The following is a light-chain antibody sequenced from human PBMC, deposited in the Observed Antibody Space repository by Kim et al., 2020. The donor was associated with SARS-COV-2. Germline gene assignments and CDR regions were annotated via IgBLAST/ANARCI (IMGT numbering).Light chain of an antibody. CDR3: QQYGTSPLT. CDR2: NAV. Sequence: SPGERATLSCRASHSVTNRYVAWYQQKPGLAPRLLIYNAVARATGIPDRFSGSGSGTDFTLSISRLEPEDFAVYFCQQYGTSPLTFGQGTRLEIK. J-gene: IGKJ5*01. V-gene: IGKV3D-20*01. CDR1: HSVTNRY.